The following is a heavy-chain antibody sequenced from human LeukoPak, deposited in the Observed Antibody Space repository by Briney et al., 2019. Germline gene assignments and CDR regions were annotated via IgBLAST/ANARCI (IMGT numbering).Heavy chain of an antibody. V-gene: IGHV4-59*01. CDR2: IYYSGST. Sequence: SETLSLTCTVSGGSISSYYWSWVRQPPGKGLEWIGYIYYSGSTNYNPSLKSRVTISVDTSKNQFSLKLSSVTAADTAVYYCARHRMVRGVNFDYWGQGTLVTVSS. D-gene: IGHD3-10*01. J-gene: IGHJ4*02. CDR1: GGSISSYY. CDR3: ARHRMVRGVNFDY.